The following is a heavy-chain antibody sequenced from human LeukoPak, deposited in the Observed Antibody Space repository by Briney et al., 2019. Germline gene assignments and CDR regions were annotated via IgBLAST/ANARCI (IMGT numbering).Heavy chain of an antibody. D-gene: IGHD3-10*01. CDR1: GFTFSNYA. V-gene: IGHV3-23*01. Sequence: GGSLRLSCAASGFTFSNYAMSWVRQAPGKGLEWLSYIPGSGDSTDYADSVKGRFTISRDNSKNSLYLQMNSLRAEDTAVYYCAKRSGVSYGYFDYWGQGTLVTVSS. J-gene: IGHJ4*02. CDR3: AKRSGVSYGYFDY. CDR2: IPGSGDST.